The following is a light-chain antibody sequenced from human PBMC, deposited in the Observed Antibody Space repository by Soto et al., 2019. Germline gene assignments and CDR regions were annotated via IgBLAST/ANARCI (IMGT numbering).Light chain of an antibody. J-gene: IGLJ1*01. CDR2: EVS. V-gene: IGLV2-14*01. CDR1: SSDVGGYNY. Sequence: QSALTQPASVSGSPGQSITISCTGTSSDVGGYNYVSWYQQHPGKDPKLIIYEVSNRPSGVSNLFSGSKSGNKASLTISGLQADDEADYYCNTYTRKSTGVFVTGTTLTVL. CDR3: NTYTRKSTGV.